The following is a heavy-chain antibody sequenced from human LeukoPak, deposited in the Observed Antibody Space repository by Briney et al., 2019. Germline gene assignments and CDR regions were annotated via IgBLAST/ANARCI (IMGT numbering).Heavy chain of an antibody. D-gene: IGHD3-10*01. CDR1: RFTFSSYS. CDR3: AKSLGGDYGSGSYYVVFDS. V-gene: IGHV3-21*04. J-gene: IGHJ4*02. CDR2: ISSSSSYI. Sequence: PGGSLRLSCAASRFTFSSYSMNWVRQAPGKGLEWVSSISSSSSYIYYADSVKGRFTISRDTSKNTLWLQMNSLRVDDTALYYCAKSLGGDYGSGSYYVVFDSWGQGTLVTVSS.